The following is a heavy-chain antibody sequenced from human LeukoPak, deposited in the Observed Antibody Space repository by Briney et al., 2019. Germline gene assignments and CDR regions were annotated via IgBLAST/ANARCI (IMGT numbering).Heavy chain of an antibody. CDR1: GFTFSSYS. J-gene: IGHJ6*02. Sequence: PGGSLRLSCAASGFTFSSYSMNWVRQAPGKGLEWVSVIYSGGSTYYADSVKGRFTISRDSSKNTLYLQMNSLRAEDTAVYYCARAKYSSGFHYGMDVWGQGTTVTVSS. D-gene: IGHD6-19*01. CDR2: IYSGGST. CDR3: ARAKYSSGFHYGMDV. V-gene: IGHV3-53*01.